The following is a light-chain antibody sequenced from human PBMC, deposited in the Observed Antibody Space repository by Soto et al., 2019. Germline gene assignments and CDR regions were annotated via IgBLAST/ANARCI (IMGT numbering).Light chain of an antibody. J-gene: IGKJ4*01. V-gene: IGKV3-20*01. CDR2: GAS. CDR1: QSVNNNY. Sequence: EIVLTQSPGTVSLSPGDRATLSCEASQSVNNNYLAWYQHKPGQAPRLLIYGASSRATGIPDRFSGSGSGTDFTLTIRRLEPEDFAVYYCQQYDTSLPYTFGGGTKVEIK. CDR3: QQYDTSLPYT.